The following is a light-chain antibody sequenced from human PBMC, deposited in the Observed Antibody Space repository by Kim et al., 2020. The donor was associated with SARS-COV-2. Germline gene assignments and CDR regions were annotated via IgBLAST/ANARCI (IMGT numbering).Light chain of an antibody. Sequence: EIVLTQSPVTLSLSPGERATLSCRASQSVTSYLAWYQQKPGQAPRLLIYDASNRATGIPARFSGSGSGTDFTLTISSVEPEDFAVYYCQQRSDLLTFGGGTKVDIK. V-gene: IGKV3-11*01. J-gene: IGKJ4*01. CDR1: QSVTSY. CDR3: QQRSDLLT. CDR2: DAS.